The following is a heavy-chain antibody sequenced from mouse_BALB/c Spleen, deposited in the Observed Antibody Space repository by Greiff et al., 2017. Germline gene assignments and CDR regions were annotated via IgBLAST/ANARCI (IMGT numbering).Heavy chain of an antibody. CDR3: ARSEGQAWFAY. CDR1: GYTFTSYW. Sequence: VHLVESGAELVKPGASVKLSCKTSGYTFTSYWIQWVKQRPGQGLGWIGEIFPGTGTTYYNEKFKGKATLTIDTSSSTAYMQLSSLTSEDAAVYFCARSEGQAWFAYWGQGTLVTVSA. V-gene: IGHV1S132*01. D-gene: IGHD3-3*01. J-gene: IGHJ3*01. CDR2: IFPGTGTT.